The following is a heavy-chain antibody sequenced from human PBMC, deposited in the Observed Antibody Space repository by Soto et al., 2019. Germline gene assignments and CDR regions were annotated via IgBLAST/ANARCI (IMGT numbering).Heavy chain of an antibody. V-gene: IGHV4-61*01. CDR1: GGSISSRRHF. CDR2: IYSTGT. J-gene: IGHJ4*02. Sequence: SETLSLTCTVSGGSISSRRHFWSWIRQPPGKGLEWLGYIYSTGTTYNPSLKSRVTISKDTSKNQFSLKLNSVTAADTSVYYCARSYSRFLDYWGQGTPVTVSS. CDR3: ARSYSRFLDY. D-gene: IGHD6-13*01.